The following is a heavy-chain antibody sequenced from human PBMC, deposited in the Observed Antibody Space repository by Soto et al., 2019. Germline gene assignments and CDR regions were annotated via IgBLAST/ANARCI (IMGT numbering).Heavy chain of an antibody. CDR2: IYYSGST. J-gene: IGHJ5*02. CDR1: GGSVSSGSYY. D-gene: IGHD3-9*01. CDR3: ARERRGGYYDILTGYSGWFDP. V-gene: IGHV4-61*01. Sequence: SETLSLTCTVSGGSVSSGSYYWSWIRQPPGKGLEWIGYIYYSGSTNYNPSLKSRVTISVDTSKNQFSLKLSSVTAADTAVYYCARERRGGYYDILTGYSGWFDPWGQGTLVTVSS.